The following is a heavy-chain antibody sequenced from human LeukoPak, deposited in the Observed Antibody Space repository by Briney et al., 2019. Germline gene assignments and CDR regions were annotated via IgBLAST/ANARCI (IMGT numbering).Heavy chain of an antibody. CDR2: IIPIFGTA. D-gene: IGHD2-21*02. CDR1: GGTFSSYA. Sequence: ASVKVSCKASGGTFSSYAISWVRQAPGQGLEWMGGIIPIFGTANYAQKFQGRVMITADESTSTAYMELSSLRSEDTAMYYCARVPHIVVVTAIYYYYYGMDVWGQGTTVTVSS. CDR3: ARVPHIVVVTAIYYYYYGMDV. J-gene: IGHJ6*02. V-gene: IGHV1-69*13.